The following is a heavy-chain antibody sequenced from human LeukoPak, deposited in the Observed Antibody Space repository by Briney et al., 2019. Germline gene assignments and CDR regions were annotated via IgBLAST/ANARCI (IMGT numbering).Heavy chain of an antibody. Sequence: PGGSLRLSCAASGFTFSTYWMHWVRQAPGEGLVWVSRIKSDGSDTSYADSVKGRFTISRDISKNTLSLQMNSLRAEDTAVYYCAKGDSSGWDFDYWGQGTLVTVSS. V-gene: IGHV3-74*01. D-gene: IGHD6-19*01. J-gene: IGHJ4*02. CDR1: GFTFSTYW. CDR2: IKSDGSDT. CDR3: AKGDSSGWDFDY.